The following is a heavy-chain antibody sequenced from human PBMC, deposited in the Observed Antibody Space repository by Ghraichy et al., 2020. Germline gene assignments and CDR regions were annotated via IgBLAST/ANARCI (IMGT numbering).Heavy chain of an antibody. CDR1: GFTFSSYW. V-gene: IGHV3-7*01. Sequence: GGSLRLSCAASGFTFSSYWMSWVRQAPGKGLEWVANIKQDGSEKYYVDSVKGRFIISRDNAKNSLYLQMNSLRAEDTAVYYCATYIVVVPAAILKTPRYYFDYWGQGTLVTVSS. CDR3: ATYIVVVPAAILKTPRYYFDY. J-gene: IGHJ4*02. CDR2: IKQDGSEK. D-gene: IGHD2-2*01.